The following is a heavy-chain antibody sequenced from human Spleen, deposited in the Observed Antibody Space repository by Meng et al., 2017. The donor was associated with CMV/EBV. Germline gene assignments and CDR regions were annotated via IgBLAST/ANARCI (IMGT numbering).Heavy chain of an antibody. Sequence: SYSMSWGRQAPGKGLEWVSSSSSSSSYIYYADSVKGRFTISRDNAKNSLYLQRNSLRAEDTAVDYCARDMGLGYCSSTSCYTLPGYWGQGTLVTVSS. J-gene: IGHJ4*02. V-gene: IGHV3-21*01. CDR2: SSSSSSYI. D-gene: IGHD2-2*02. CDR3: ARDMGLGYCSSTSCYTLPGY. CDR1: SYS.